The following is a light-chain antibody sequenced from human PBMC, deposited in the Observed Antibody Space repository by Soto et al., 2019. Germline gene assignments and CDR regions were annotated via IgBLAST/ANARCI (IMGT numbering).Light chain of an antibody. CDR1: QSVDNN. J-gene: IGKJ1*01. CDR2: GSF. CDR3: QQRSNWPKT. Sequence: EIVMTQSPVTLSASPGESATLSCRASQSVDNNVAWYQQKPGQAPRLLIVGSFARATGIPARFSGSGSGTDFTLTISSLEPEDFAIYYCQQRSNWPKTFGHGTKVDIK. V-gene: IGKV3-11*01.